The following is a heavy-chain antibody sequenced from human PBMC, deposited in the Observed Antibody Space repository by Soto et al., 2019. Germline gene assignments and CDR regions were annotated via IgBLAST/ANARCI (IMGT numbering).Heavy chain of an antibody. J-gene: IGHJ6*02. CDR3: ARLPGPLVAVLYIYPLDGREAMSDVDV. CDR2: VSFDGSNK. Sequence: QMQLVESGGGVVQPGGSLRLSGAASGFTFNYYPMHWVRQAPGKGLEWVAVVSFDGSNKYYADSVKGRFPISKDNSKNTLYLQMNSLRREDTAVYYCARLPGPLVAVLYIYPLDGREAMSDVDVWGQGTTVTVSS. V-gene: IGHV3-30-3*01. D-gene: IGHD6-19*01. CDR1: GFTFNYYP.